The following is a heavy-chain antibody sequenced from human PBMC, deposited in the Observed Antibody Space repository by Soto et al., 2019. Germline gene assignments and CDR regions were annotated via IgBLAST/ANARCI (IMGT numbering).Heavy chain of an antibody. V-gene: IGHV2-70*01. D-gene: IGHD3-10*01. J-gene: IGHJ4*02. CDR2: IDWDDDK. CDR3: ARIRGDHYYFDY. CDR1: GFSLSTSGVG. Sequence: SGPTLVNPTQTLTLTCTFSGFSLSTSGVGVGWIRQPPGKALEWLALIDWDDDKYYSTSLKTRLTISKDTSKNQVVLTMTNMDPVDTATYYCARIRGDHYYFDYWGQGTLVTVSS.